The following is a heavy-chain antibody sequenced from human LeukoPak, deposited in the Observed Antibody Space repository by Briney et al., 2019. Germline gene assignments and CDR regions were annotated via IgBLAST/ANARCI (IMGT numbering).Heavy chain of an antibody. J-gene: IGHJ4*02. V-gene: IGHV1-24*01. CDR3: ATGGLIVGANKDFDY. CDR1: GYTLTELS. D-gene: IGHD1-26*01. Sequence: ASVKVSCKVSGYTLTELSMHWMRQAPGKGLEWMGGFDPEDGETIYAQKFQGRVTMTEDTSTDTAYMELSSLRSEDTAVYYCATGGLIVGANKDFDYWGQGTLVTVSS. CDR2: FDPEDGET.